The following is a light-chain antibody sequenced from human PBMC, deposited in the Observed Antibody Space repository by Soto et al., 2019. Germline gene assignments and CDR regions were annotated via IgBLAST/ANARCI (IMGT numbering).Light chain of an antibody. CDR2: GAS. J-gene: IGKJ2*01. Sequence: EIVLTQSPGTLSLSPGERATLSCRASQTVSSSYLAWYQQKPGQAPRLLIYGASTRATGIPGRFSGSASGTDFTPTISRLEPEDFAVYYYQQYGPSPMYTFGQGNNLEIK. V-gene: IGKV3-20*01. CDR1: QTVSSSY. CDR3: QQYGPSPMYT.